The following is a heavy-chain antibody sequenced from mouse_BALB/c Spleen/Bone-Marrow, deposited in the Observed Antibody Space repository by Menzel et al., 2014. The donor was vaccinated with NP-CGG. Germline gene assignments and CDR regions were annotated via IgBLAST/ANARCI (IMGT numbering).Heavy chain of an antibody. J-gene: IGHJ3*01. CDR3: ANYYFGSRLFAS. V-gene: IGHV14-3*02. CDR1: GFNIKDTY. CDR2: IDPANGNT. Sequence: VQLQQSGAELVKPGASVKLSCTASGFNIKDTYMHWVKQRPEQGLEWIGRIDPANGNTKYDPKFQGKATITADTSSNTAYLQLSSLTSEDTAVYYCANYYFGSRLFASWGQGTLVPVS. D-gene: IGHD1-1*01.